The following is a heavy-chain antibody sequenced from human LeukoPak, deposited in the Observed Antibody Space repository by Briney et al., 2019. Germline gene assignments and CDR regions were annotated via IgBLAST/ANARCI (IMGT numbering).Heavy chain of an antibody. J-gene: IGHJ6*03. Sequence: SETLSLTCAVYGGSFSGYYWSWIRQPPGKGLEWIGEINHSGSTNYNPSLKSRVTISVDTSKNQFSLKLSSVTAADTAVYFCARAPEYSSTSDHYYYYMDVWGKGTTVTVSS. D-gene: IGHD6-6*01. V-gene: IGHV4-34*01. CDR3: ARAPEYSSTSDHYYYYMDV. CDR1: GGSFSGYY. CDR2: INHSGST.